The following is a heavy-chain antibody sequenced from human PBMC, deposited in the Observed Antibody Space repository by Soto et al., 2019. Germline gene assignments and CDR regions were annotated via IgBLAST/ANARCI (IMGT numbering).Heavy chain of an antibody. D-gene: IGHD4-17*01. CDR2: ISGSGGST. Sequence: GVSLRLSCAASGFPFRSYAMSWVRQAPGKGLEWVSAISGSGGSTYYADSVKGRFTISRDNSKNTLYLQMNSLRAEDTAVYYCAKGHDYGDYVSAFDYWGQGSLVSVSS. CDR3: AKGHDYGDYVSAFDY. V-gene: IGHV3-23*01. J-gene: IGHJ4*02. CDR1: GFPFRSYA.